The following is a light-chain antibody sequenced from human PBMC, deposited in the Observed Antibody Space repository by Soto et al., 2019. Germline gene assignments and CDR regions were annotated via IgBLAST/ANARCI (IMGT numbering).Light chain of an antibody. CDR2: DVS. J-gene: IGLJ1*01. CDR3: SSYTSTSAPYV. Sequence: QSALPQPASVSGFPGQPITISCTGTSSDIGGYDYVSWYQQHPGKAPKLIIYDVSGRPSGVSNRFSGSKSANTASLTISGLQAEDEADYHCSSYTSTSAPYVFGTGTKVTVL. CDR1: SSDIGGYDY. V-gene: IGLV2-14*03.